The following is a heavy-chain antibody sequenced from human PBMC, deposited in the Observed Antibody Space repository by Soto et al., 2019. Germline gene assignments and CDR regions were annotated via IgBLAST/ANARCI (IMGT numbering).Heavy chain of an antibody. J-gene: IGHJ4*02. CDR3: ARGYYDILTGYPQGPPQFDY. Sequence: GASVKVSCKASGYTFTSYGISWVRQAPGQGLEWMGWISAYNGNTNYAQKLQGRVTMTTDTSTSTAYMELRSLRSDDTAVYYCARGYYDILTGYPQGPPQFDYWGQGTLVTVSS. D-gene: IGHD3-9*01. CDR1: GYTFTSYG. V-gene: IGHV1-18*01. CDR2: ISAYNGNT.